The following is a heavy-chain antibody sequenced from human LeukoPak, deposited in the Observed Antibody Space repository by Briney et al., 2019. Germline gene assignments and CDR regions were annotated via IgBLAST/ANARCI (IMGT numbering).Heavy chain of an antibody. Sequence: GASVKVSCKASGYSFTNYGISWVRQAPGQGLEWMGWISTDNGYTNYGQNLQGRLTMTTDTSTSTAYMELRSLKSDDTAVYYCARDYFNFPVVPNWFDPWGQGTLVTVSS. D-gene: IGHD3-10*01. CDR2: ISTDNGYT. J-gene: IGHJ5*02. V-gene: IGHV1-18*01. CDR1: GYSFTNYG. CDR3: ARDYFNFPVVPNWFDP.